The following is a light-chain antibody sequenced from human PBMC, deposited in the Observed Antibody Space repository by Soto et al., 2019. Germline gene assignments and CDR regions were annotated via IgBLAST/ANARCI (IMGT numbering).Light chain of an antibody. V-gene: IGLV2-14*01. Sequence: QSPLTQPASVSGSPGQWITISCTGTSSDVGGYNYVSWYQQHPGKAPKLMIYEVSNRPSGVSNRFSGSKSGNTASLTISGLQAEDEADYYCSSYTSSSTYVFGTGTKVTVL. CDR1: SSDVGGYNY. CDR3: SSYTSSSTYV. CDR2: EVS. J-gene: IGLJ1*01.